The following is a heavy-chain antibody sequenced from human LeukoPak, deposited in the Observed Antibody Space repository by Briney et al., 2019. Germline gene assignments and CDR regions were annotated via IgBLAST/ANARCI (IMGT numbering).Heavy chain of an antibody. CDR1: RFTFSDYY. D-gene: IGHD4-17*01. Sequence: GGSLRLSCAASRFTFSDYYMSWIRQAPGEGLEWVSYISSGGSTRYYADSVKGQFTISRDNAKSSLYLQMNSLRAEDTAVYYCARIFPPYGDYPRWAFDIWGQGTMVTVSS. CDR2: ISSGGSTR. J-gene: IGHJ3*02. CDR3: ARIFPPYGDYPRWAFDI. V-gene: IGHV3-11*04.